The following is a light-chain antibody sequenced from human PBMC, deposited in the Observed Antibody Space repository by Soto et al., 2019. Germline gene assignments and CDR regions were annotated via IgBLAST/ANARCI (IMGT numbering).Light chain of an antibody. V-gene: IGLV1-51*02. Sequence: QSVLTQPPSVSAAPGQKVTISCSGTSSNIGNHYVSWYQQLPGTAPKLLIFQDNKRPSGIPDRLSGSKSGTSATLGITGLQTGDEADYYGGTWDSSLSAWVFGGGTKLTV. CDR2: QDN. CDR1: SSNIGNHY. J-gene: IGLJ3*02. CDR3: GTWDSSLSAWV.